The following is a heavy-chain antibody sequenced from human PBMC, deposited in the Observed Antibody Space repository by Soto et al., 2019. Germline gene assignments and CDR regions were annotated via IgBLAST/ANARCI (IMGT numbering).Heavy chain of an antibody. D-gene: IGHD3-16*01. V-gene: IGHV3-23*01. J-gene: IGHJ4*02. CDR3: AKDLPEIIRITFGGVSDRFDY. CDR2: ISGSGGST. Sequence: GSLRLSCAASGFTFSSYAMSWVRQAPGKGLEWVSAISGSGGSTYYADSVKGRFTISRDNSKNPLYLQMNSLRAEDTAVYYCAKDLPEIIRITFGGVSDRFDYWGQGNLVTGS. CDR1: GFTFSSYA.